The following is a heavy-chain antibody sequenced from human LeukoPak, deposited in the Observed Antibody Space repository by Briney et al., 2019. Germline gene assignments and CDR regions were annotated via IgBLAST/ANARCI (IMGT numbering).Heavy chain of an antibody. V-gene: IGHV3-23*01. CDR1: GFTFSSYA. J-gene: IGHJ4*02. CDR2: ISGSGGST. D-gene: IGHD6-13*01. CDR3: AKVSGQLGDFDY. Sequence: GGSLRLSCAASGFTFSSYAMSWVRQAPGTGLEWVSAISGSGGSTYYADSVKGRFTISRDNSKNTLYLQMNSLRAEDTAVYYCAKVSGQLGDFDYWGQGTLVTVSS.